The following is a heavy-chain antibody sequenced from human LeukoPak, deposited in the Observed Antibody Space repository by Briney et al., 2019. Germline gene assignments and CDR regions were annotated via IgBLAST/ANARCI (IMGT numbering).Heavy chain of an antibody. J-gene: IGHJ5*02. Sequence: GGSLRLSCAASGFTFSSYSMNWVRQAPGKGLEWVAFIRYDGSNKYYADSVKGRFTISRDNSKNTLYLQMNSLRAEDTAVYYCAKDFQVGATVLNWFDPWGQGTLVTVSS. CDR3: AKDFQVGATVLNWFDP. V-gene: IGHV3-30*02. CDR1: GFTFSSYS. D-gene: IGHD1-26*01. CDR2: IRYDGSNK.